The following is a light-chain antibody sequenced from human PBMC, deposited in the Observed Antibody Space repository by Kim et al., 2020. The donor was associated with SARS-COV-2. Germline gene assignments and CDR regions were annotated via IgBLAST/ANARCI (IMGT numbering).Light chain of an antibody. V-gene: IGKV1-33*01. Sequence: ASVRDMVTVTCQASQDITKYLNWSQQKPGKAPKVPIFGASNLKIRVPSRFSGTGSGTHFTFTISSLQPEDIATYYCHQYDNLPWTFGQGTKVDIK. CDR2: GAS. CDR1: QDITKY. CDR3: HQYDNLPWT. J-gene: IGKJ1*01.